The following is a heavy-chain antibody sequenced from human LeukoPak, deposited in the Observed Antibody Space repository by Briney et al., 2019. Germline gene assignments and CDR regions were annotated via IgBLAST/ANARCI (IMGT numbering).Heavy chain of an antibody. CDR1: GGSISSYY. CDR2: IYYSGST. J-gene: IGHJ4*02. Sequence: SETLSLTCTVSGGSISSYYWSWIRQPPGKGLEWIGYIYYSGSTNYNPSLKSRVTISVDTSKNQFSLKLSSVTAADTAVYYCARGDGVYAKWAFDYWGQGTLVTVSS. CDR3: ARGDGVYAKWAFDY. V-gene: IGHV4-59*01. D-gene: IGHD5/OR15-5a*01.